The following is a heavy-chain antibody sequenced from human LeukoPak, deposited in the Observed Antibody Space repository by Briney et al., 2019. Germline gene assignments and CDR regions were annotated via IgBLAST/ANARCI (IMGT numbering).Heavy chain of an antibody. Sequence: SETLSLTCTVSGGSISSYYWSWIRQRPGKGLEWIGYIYYSGSTNYNPSLKSRVTISVDTSKNQFSLKLSSVTAADTAVYYCARAFSNYYGMDVWGQGTTVTVSS. CDR2: IYYSGST. J-gene: IGHJ6*02. CDR3: ARAFSNYYGMDV. V-gene: IGHV4-59*01. CDR1: GGSISSYY.